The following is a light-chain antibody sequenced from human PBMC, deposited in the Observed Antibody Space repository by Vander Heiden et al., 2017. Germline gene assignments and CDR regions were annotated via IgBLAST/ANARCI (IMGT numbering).Light chain of an antibody. CDR3: ATWDDSLTGWV. J-gene: IGLJ2*01. CDR2: SRN. CDR1: TSTIGTNS. Sequence: QSVLTQPPSVSGIPGQGVTISCSGSTSTIGTNSVNWYQHFPGSAPKHLIYSRNQRPSGVPDRFSASKSGTSASLAISGLQSDDEATYYCATWDDSLTGWVFGGGTKVAVL. V-gene: IGLV1-44*01.